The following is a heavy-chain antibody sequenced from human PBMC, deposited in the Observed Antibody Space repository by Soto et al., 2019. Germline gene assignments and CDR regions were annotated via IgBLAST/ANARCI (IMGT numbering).Heavy chain of an antibody. J-gene: IGHJ6*02. Sequence: PGGSLRLSCAASGFTFSSYSMNWVRQAPGKGLEWVSYISSSSSTIYYADSVKGRFTISRDNAKNSLYLQMNSLRDEDTAVYYCARDPLSGYYPYYYYGMAVWGQGTTVTVSS. CDR1: GFTFSSYS. CDR3: ARDPLSGYYPYYYYGMAV. D-gene: IGHD3-22*01. CDR2: ISSSSSTI. V-gene: IGHV3-48*02.